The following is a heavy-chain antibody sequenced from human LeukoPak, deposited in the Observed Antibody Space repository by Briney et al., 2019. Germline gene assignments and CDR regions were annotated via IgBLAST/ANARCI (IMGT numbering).Heavy chain of an antibody. Sequence: GGSLRLSCAASGFPFTKTWMNWVRQAPGKGLEWVAVISHDVKTTYYADSAKGRFTISRDNSRNTVFLQMNRLRPEDTAVYYCVKEAYYGWGSSPTFYFDYWGQGTRVTVSS. D-gene: IGHD3-10*01. J-gene: IGHJ4*02. V-gene: IGHV3-30*18. CDR3: VKEAYYGWGSSPTFYFDY. CDR2: ISHDVKTT. CDR1: GFPFTKTW.